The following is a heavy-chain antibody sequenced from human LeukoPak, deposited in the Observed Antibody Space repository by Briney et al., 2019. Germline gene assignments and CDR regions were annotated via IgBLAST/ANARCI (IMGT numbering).Heavy chain of an antibody. J-gene: IGHJ4*02. V-gene: IGHV3-7*01. CDR2: IKEDGSEK. Sequence: GGSLRLSCAASGITFRNAWMDWVRQAPGKGLEWVANIKEDGSEKYYGDSVKGRFTISRDNAKNSLYLQMNSLRAEDTAVYYCARDSSGYQWGQGTLVTVSS. CDR1: GITFRNAW. D-gene: IGHD3-22*01. CDR3: ARDSSGYQ.